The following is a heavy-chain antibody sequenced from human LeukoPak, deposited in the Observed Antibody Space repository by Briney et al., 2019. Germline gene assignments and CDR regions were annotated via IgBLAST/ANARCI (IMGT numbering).Heavy chain of an antibody. Sequence: SETLSLTCTVSGGSISSYYWSWIRQPPGKGLEWIGYIYHSGSTYYNPSLKSRVTISVDRSKNQFSLKLSSVTAADTAVYYCARGRYYDFWSGSPALKYYFDYWGQGTLVTVSS. CDR3: ARGRYYDFWSGSPALKYYFDY. V-gene: IGHV4-59*12. CDR1: GGSISSYY. CDR2: IYHSGST. D-gene: IGHD3-3*01. J-gene: IGHJ4*02.